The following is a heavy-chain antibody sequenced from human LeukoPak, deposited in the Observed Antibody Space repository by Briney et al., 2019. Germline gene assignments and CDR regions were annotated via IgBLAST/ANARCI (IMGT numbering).Heavy chain of an antibody. Sequence: ASVKVSCKASGYTFIVYGVSWVRQAPGKGLEWMGGFDPEDGETIYAQKFQGRVTMTEDTSTDTAYMELSSLRSEDTAVYYCATEGPGDRWYFDYWGQGTLVTVSS. D-gene: IGHD7-27*01. V-gene: IGHV1-24*01. CDR2: FDPEDGET. J-gene: IGHJ4*02. CDR3: ATEGPGDRWYFDY. CDR1: GYTFIVYG.